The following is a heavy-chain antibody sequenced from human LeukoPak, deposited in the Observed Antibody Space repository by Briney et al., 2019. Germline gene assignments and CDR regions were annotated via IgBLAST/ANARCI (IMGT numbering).Heavy chain of an antibody. Sequence: GGSLRLSCTPSGFTFDDFGLSWVRQAPGKALEWVSSINWNGSITPYADSVRGRLTISRDNDRNSLYLQLNSLKVEDAALYYCTRDETGIDFWGQGALVTVSS. CDR3: TRDETGIDF. D-gene: IGHD1-1*01. J-gene: IGHJ4*02. CDR2: INWNGSIT. V-gene: IGHV3-20*04. CDR1: GFTFDDFG.